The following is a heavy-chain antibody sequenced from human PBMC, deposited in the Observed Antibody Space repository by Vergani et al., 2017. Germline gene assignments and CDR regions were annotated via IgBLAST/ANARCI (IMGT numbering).Heavy chain of an antibody. Sequence: QVQLQESGPGLVKPSETLSLTCTVSGGSISSYYWSWIRQPPGKGLEWIGYIYYSGSTNYNPSLKSRVTISVDTSKNQFSLKLSSVTAADTAVYYCASDRTRLKAAGIAYYGMDVWGQGTTVTVSS. D-gene: IGHD6-13*01. CDR3: ASDRTRLKAAGIAYYGMDV. CDR2: IYYSGST. J-gene: IGHJ6*02. CDR1: GGSISSYY. V-gene: IGHV4-59*01.